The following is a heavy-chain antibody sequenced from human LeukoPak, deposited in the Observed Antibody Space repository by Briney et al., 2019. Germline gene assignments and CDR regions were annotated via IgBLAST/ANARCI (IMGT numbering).Heavy chain of an antibody. V-gene: IGHV1-18*01. D-gene: IGHD2-21*02. CDR2: ISAYNGNT. Sequence: ASVKVSCKASGYTFTSYGISWVRQAPGQGLEWMGWISAYNGNTNYAQKLQGRVTMTTDTSTSTAYMELRSLRSDDTAVYYCASGHIVVVTADYYYYYYMDVWGKGTTVTVSS. CDR3: ASGHIVVVTADYYYYYYMDV. CDR1: GYTFTSYG. J-gene: IGHJ6*03.